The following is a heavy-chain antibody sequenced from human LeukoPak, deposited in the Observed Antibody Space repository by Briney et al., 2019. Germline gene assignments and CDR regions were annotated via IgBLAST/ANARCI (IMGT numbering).Heavy chain of an antibody. J-gene: IGHJ2*01. CDR3: ARDPYYYDSSGYYPWYFDL. Sequence: SETLSLTCTVSGGSISSYYWSWIRQPAGKGLEWIGRIYTSGSTNYNPSLKSRVTMSVDTSKNQFSLKLSSVTAADTAVYYCARDPYYYDSSGYYPWYFDLWGRGTLVTVSS. V-gene: IGHV4-4*07. CDR1: GGSISSYY. CDR2: IYTSGST. D-gene: IGHD3-22*01.